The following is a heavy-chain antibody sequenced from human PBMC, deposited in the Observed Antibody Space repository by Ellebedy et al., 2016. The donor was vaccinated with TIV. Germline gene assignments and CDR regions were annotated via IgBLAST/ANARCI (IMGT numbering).Heavy chain of an antibody. CDR3: ASILGKDWYFDL. V-gene: IGHV3-48*04. Sequence: PGGSLRLSCAASGFNLSTYSMNWVRQAPGKGLEWVSYITSGSSTIKYADSVKGRFTISRDNAKNSLYLQMNSLRAEDTAVYYCASILGKDWYFDLWGRGTLVTVSS. CDR2: ITSGSSTI. J-gene: IGHJ2*01. D-gene: IGHD3-3*02. CDR1: GFNLSTYS.